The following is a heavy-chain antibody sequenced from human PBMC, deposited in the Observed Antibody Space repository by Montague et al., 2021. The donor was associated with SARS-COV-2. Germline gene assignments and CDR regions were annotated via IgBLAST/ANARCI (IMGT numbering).Heavy chain of an antibody. V-gene: IGHV4-31*03. Sequence: TLSLTCTVSRGSISSGGNYWSWIRQHPVKGLEWIGYSYYSGSTYYNPSLKSRVSISVDTSKNQFSLKLSSVTAADTAVYYCARGRRYSSTWYGAFDPGGQGMQVTFSS. J-gene: IGHJ5*02. D-gene: IGHD6-13*01. CDR2: SYYSGST. CDR3: ARGRRYSSTWYGAFDP. CDR1: RGSISSGGNY.